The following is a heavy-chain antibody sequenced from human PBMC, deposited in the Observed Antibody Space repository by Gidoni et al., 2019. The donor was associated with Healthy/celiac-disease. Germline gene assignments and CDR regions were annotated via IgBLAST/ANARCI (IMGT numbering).Heavy chain of an antibody. CDR2: IKQDGSEK. CDR1: GYPFSRYW. D-gene: IGHD6-19*01. Sequence: EVQLVESGGGLVQPGGSLRLSCAASGYPFSRYWMSWVRQAPGKGLEWVANIKQDGSEKYYVDSVKGRFTISRDNAKNSLYLQMNSLRAEDTAVYYCARDQSAAGLEMAGTSDYWGQGTLVTVSS. J-gene: IGHJ4*02. V-gene: IGHV3-7*03. CDR3: ARDQSAAGLEMAGTSDY.